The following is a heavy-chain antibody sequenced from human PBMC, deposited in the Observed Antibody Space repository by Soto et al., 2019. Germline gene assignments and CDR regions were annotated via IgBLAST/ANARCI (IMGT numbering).Heavy chain of an antibody. V-gene: IGHV4-39*01. J-gene: IGHJ5*02. Sequence: SETTSHTCTVADVSISSSIYYLGWIRPPPGKGLEWIGSIYYSGSTYYNPSLKSRVTISVDTSKNQFSLKLSSVTAADTAVYYCARRYSSSWYEDWFDHWGQGTLVTVS. CDR3: ARRYSSSWYEDWFDH. D-gene: IGHD6-13*01. CDR2: IYYSGST. CDR1: DVSISSSIYY.